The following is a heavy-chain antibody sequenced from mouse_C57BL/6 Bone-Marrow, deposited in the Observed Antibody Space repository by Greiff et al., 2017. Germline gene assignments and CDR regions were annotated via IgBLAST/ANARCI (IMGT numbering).Heavy chain of an antibody. J-gene: IGHJ2*01. V-gene: IGHV14-4*01. CDR2: IDPENGDT. Sequence: VQLQQSGAELVRPGASVKLSCTASGFNIKDDYMHWVQQRPEHGLEWIGWIDPENGDTEYASKFQGKATITADTSSNTAYRQLSSLTSEDTAVYYWTIDGYDYWGQGTTLTVSS. D-gene: IGHD2-3*01. CDR3: TIDGYDY. CDR1: GFNIKDDY.